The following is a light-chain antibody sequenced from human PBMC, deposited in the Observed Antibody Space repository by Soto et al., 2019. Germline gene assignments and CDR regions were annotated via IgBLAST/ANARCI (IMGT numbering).Light chain of an antibody. V-gene: IGLV2-14*03. CDR1: SSDIGGYNF. CDR3: NSYRTVSTYV. J-gene: IGLJ1*01. Sequence: QSVLTQPASASGSPGQSITICCTGTSSDIGGYNFVSWYQHHPGKAPKLLIHDVSNRPSGVSSRFSGSKSGNTASLTISGLQAEDEADYYCNSYRTVSTYVFGTGTKVTVL. CDR2: DVS.